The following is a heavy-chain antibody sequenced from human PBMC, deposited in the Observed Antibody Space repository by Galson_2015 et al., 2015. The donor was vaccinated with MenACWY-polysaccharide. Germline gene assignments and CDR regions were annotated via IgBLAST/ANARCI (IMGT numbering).Heavy chain of an antibody. CDR2: ISGDGRST. CDR3: ARVGAYSHNCGGCNMDV. J-gene: IGHJ6*02. V-gene: IGHV3-74*01. Sequence: SLRLSCAASGFTFSSHWMHWVRHAPGKGPVWLSRISGDGRSTAYAASVKGRFTISRDHARDTLYLQMNSLRADDMAVYYCARVGAYSHNCGGCNMDVWGQGTTVTVSS. CDR1: GFTFSSHW. D-gene: IGHD1-26*01.